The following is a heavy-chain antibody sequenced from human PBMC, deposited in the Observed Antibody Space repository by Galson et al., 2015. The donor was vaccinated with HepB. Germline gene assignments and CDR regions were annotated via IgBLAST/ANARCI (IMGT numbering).Heavy chain of an antibody. Sequence: SLRLSCAASGFTFSSYNMNWVRQAPGKGLEWVSSISSSSSYIYYADSVKGRFTISRDNSKNTLYLQMNSLRAEDTAVYYCARAILSLRIAVAGPVYGMDVWGQGTTVTVSS. D-gene: IGHD6-19*01. CDR3: ARAILSLRIAVAGPVYGMDV. V-gene: IGHV3-21*01. CDR1: GFTFSSYN. CDR2: ISSSSSYI. J-gene: IGHJ6*02.